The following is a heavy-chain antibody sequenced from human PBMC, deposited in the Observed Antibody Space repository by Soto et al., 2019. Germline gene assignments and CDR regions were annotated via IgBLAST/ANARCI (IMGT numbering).Heavy chain of an antibody. J-gene: IGHJ4*02. Sequence: GGSLRLSCAASGFTFSSYAMSWVRQAPGKGLEWVSAISGSGGSTYYADSVKGRFTISRDNSKNTLYLQMNSLRAEDTAVYYCAKPQAEGIVVVPAAYLGFDYCGQGTLVTVSS. D-gene: IGHD2-2*01. CDR1: GFTFSSYA. V-gene: IGHV3-23*01. CDR2: ISGSGGST. CDR3: AKPQAEGIVVVPAAYLGFDY.